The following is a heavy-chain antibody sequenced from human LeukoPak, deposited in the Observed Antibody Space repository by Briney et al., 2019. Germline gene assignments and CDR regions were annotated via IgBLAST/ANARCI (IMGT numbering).Heavy chain of an antibody. D-gene: IGHD2-2*02. Sequence: PSETLSLTCAVYGGSFSGYYWSWIRQPPGKGLEWIGEINHSGSTNYNPSLKSRVTISVDTSKDQFSLKLSSVTAADTAVYYCARAPGPQVPAAISPELWFDPWGQGTLVTVSS. CDR3: ARAPGPQVPAAISPELWFDP. CDR2: INHSGST. CDR1: GGSFSGYY. V-gene: IGHV4-34*01. J-gene: IGHJ5*02.